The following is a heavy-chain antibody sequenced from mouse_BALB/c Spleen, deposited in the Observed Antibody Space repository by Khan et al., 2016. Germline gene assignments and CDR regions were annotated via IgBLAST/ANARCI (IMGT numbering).Heavy chain of an antibody. CDR1: GYSITSDYA. V-gene: IGHV3-2*02. CDR2: ISYSGST. J-gene: IGHJ2*01. D-gene: IGHD1-1*01. Sequence: EVQLQESGPGLVKPSQSLSLTCTVTGYSITSDYAWNWIRQFPGNKLEWMGYISYSGSTSYNPSLKSRISITRDTSKNKFFLQLNSVTTEDTATYYCARRDYYGLFDYWGQGTTLAVSS. CDR3: ARRDYYGLFDY.